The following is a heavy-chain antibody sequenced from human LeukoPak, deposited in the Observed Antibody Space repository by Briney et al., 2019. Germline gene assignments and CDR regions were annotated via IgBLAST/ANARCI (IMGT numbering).Heavy chain of an antibody. CDR2: INHSGST. Sequence: SETLSLTCAIYGGSFSGYYWSWIRQPPGKGLEWIGEINHSGSTNYNPSLKSRVTISVDTSKNQFSLKLSSVTAADTAVYYCARTGTTGTEDYWGQGTLVTVSS. J-gene: IGHJ4*02. CDR1: GGSFSGYY. V-gene: IGHV4-34*01. CDR3: ARTGTTGTEDY. D-gene: IGHD1-1*01.